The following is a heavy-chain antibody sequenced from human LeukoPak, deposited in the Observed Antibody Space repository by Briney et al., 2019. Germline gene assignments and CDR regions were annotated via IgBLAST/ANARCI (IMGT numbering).Heavy chain of an antibody. V-gene: IGHV1-46*02. J-gene: IGHJ5*02. D-gene: IGHD6-13*01. Sequence: ASVKVSCKASGDTFNNYYIHWVRQAPGQGLEWMGVSNPSAGSTNYAQRFQGRVTMTRDTSTSTVYMELSSLRSEDTAVYYCARGPRAAAGQNWFDPWGQGTLVTVSS. CDR2: SNPSAGST. CDR1: GDTFNNYY. CDR3: ARGPRAAAGQNWFDP.